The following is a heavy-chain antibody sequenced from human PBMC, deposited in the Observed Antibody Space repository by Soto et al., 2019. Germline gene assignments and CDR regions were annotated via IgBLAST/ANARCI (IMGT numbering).Heavy chain of an antibody. CDR1: GGTIGTLY. CDR3: AKNWNWGSLVH. J-gene: IGHJ4*02. V-gene: IGHV4-59*08. Sequence: PSQTLPHPCSVSGGTIGTLYWRWIRQYPGKGLEWIGFIYYGGSTNYNPSLKSRVTISVDTPKNQFSLKLSSVTAADTAVYYCAKNWNWGSLVHWGQGTLVTVSS. D-gene: IGHD7-27*01. CDR2: IYYGGST.